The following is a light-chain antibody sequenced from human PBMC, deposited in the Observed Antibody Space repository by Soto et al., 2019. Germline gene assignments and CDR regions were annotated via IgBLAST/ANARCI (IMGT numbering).Light chain of an antibody. Sequence: QSVLTQPASVSGSPGQSITISCTATSSDVSGYNFVSWYQQHPGKAPKLMIYDFNNRPSGVSDRFSGSKSSNTASLTISGLQAEDEADYYCSSYTRSSTQVFGGGTKLTVL. CDR2: DFN. CDR1: SSDVSGYNF. J-gene: IGLJ2*01. V-gene: IGLV2-14*03. CDR3: SSYTRSSTQV.